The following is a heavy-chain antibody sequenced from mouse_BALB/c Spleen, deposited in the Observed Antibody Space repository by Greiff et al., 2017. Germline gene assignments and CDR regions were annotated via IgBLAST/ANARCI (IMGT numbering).Heavy chain of an antibody. CDR1: GFTFSSFG. CDR3: ARSGTGYFDY. D-gene: IGHD4-1*01. V-gene: IGHV5-17*02. Sequence: EVKVEESGGGLVQPGGSRKLSCAASGFTFSSFGMHWVRQAPEKGLEWVAYISSGSSTIYYADTVKGRFTISRDNPKNTLFLQMTSLRSEDTAMYYCARSGTGYFDYWGQGTTLTVSS. CDR2: ISSGSSTI. J-gene: IGHJ2*01.